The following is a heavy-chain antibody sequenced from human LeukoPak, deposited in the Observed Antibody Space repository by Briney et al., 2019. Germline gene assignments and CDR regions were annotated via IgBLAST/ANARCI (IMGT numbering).Heavy chain of an antibody. CDR1: GGSISSYY. D-gene: IGHD6-6*01. J-gene: IGHJ6*02. Sequence: SETLSLTCTVSGGSISSYYWSWIRQPPGKGLEWIGYIYYSGSTNYNPSLKSRVTISVDTSKNQFSLKLSSVTAADTAVYYCARGLAARPLLYYYYGMDVWGQGTTVTVSS. CDR3: ARGLAARPLLYYYYGMDV. CDR2: IYYSGST. V-gene: IGHV4-59*08.